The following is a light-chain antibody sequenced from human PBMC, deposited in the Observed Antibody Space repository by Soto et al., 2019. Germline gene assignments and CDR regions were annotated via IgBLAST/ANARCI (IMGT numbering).Light chain of an antibody. CDR1: SSDVGGYNY. V-gene: IGLV2-14*01. J-gene: IGLJ3*02. CDR2: NVS. CDR3: SSYTSSSTWV. Sequence: QSALTQPASVSGSPGQSITISCTRTSSDVGGYNYVSWYQQHPGKAPKVMIYNVSNRPSGVSNRFSGSKSVNTASLTISGLQAEDEAEYYCSSYTSSSTWVFGGGTKVTVL.